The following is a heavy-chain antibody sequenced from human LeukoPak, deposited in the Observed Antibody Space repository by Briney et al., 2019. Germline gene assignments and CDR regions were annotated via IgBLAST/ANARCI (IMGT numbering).Heavy chain of an antibody. CDR2: SRSKDNGGAA. Sequence: RPGGSLRLSCAASGFTFTNAWMSWVRQTPGKGLEWVGRSRSKDNGGAADYAAHVKGRFSISRDDSKHTLYLQMDSLKSEDTAVYFCAADVPSPLAQIDYWGQGTVVTVSS. CDR1: GFTFTNAW. J-gene: IGHJ4*02. D-gene: IGHD3-3*02. V-gene: IGHV3-15*01. CDR3: AADVPSPLAQIDY.